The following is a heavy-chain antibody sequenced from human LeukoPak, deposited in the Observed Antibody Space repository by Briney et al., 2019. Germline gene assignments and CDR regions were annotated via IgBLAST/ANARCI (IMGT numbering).Heavy chain of an antibody. D-gene: IGHD1-26*01. Sequence: PGGSLRLSCAASGFSFSSYNMNWVRQTPGKGLEWVSSITSSSTYTFSADSVKGRFTISRDNARNCMYLQMNSLRAEDTAVYYCARDPYSGTYGDTYYYYMDVWGKGTTVTISS. J-gene: IGHJ6*03. CDR2: ITSSSTYT. CDR1: GFSFSSYN. V-gene: IGHV3-21*01. CDR3: ARDPYSGTYGDTYYYYMDV.